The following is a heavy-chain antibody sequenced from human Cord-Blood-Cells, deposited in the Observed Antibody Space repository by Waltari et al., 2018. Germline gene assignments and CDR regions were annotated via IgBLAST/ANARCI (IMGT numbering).Heavy chain of an antibody. CDR3: ARDRVTGDAFDI. CDR1: GGTFSSYA. J-gene: IGHJ3*02. Sequence: QVQLVQSGAEVKKPGSSVKVSCKASGGTFSSYAISWVRQAPGQGLEWMGGIIPILGIANYAQKFQGRVTITADKSTSTAYMGLSSLRSEDTAVYYCARDRVTGDAFDIWGQGTMVTVSS. D-gene: IGHD7-27*01. CDR2: IIPILGIA. V-gene: IGHV1-69*10.